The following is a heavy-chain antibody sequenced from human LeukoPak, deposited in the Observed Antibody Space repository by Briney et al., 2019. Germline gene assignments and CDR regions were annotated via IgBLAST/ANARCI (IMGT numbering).Heavy chain of an antibody. Sequence: SETLSLTCTVSGGSISSGGSYWSWIRQHPGKGLEWIGYIYYSGSTYYNPSLKSRVTISVDTSKNQFSLKLSSVTAADTAVYYCARGLRPAAGAFDIWGQGTMVTVSS. V-gene: IGHV4-31*03. J-gene: IGHJ3*02. D-gene: IGHD6-25*01. CDR3: ARGLRPAAGAFDI. CDR1: GGSISSGGSY. CDR2: IYYSGST.